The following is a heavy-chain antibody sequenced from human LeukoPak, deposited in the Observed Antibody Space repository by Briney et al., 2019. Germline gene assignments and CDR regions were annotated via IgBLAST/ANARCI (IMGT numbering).Heavy chain of an antibody. V-gene: IGHV3-23*01. J-gene: IGHJ4*02. Sequence: GSLRLSCAASGFTFSSYGMSWVRQAPGKGLEWVSAISGSGGSTYYADSVKGRFTISRDNSKNTLYLQMNSLRAEDTAVYYCATQIGRSYYDSSGYADYWGQGTLVTVSS. CDR2: ISGSGGST. D-gene: IGHD3-22*01. CDR3: ATQIGRSYYDSSGYADY. CDR1: GFTFSSYG.